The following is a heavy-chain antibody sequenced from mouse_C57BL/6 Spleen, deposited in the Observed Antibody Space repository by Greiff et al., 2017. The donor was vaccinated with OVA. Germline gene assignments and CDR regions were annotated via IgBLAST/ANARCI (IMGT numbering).Heavy chain of an antibody. CDR3: ARAYGSSMDY. V-gene: IGHV1-42*01. D-gene: IGHD1-1*01. CDR2: INPSTGGT. Sequence: EVQLQQSGPELVKPGASVKISCKASGYSFTGYYMNWVKQSPEQSLEWIGEINPSTGGTTYNQKFKAKATLTVDKSSSTAYMQLKSLTSEDSAVYYCARAYGSSMDYWGQGTSVTVSS. J-gene: IGHJ4*01. CDR1: GYSFTGYY.